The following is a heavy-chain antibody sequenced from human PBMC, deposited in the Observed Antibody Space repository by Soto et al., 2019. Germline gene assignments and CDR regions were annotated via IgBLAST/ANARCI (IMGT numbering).Heavy chain of an antibody. CDR3: ARASYGFYYGMDV. D-gene: IGHD5-18*01. J-gene: IGHJ6*02. CDR1: GFTFSSYG. V-gene: IGHV3-33*01. Sequence: QVQLVESGGGVVQPGRSLRLSCAASGFTFSSYGMHWVRQAPGKGLEWVAVIWYDGSNKDYADSVKGRFTISRDNSKNTLYLQMNSLRAEDRAVYYCARASYGFYYGMDVWGQGTTVTVSS. CDR2: IWYDGSNK.